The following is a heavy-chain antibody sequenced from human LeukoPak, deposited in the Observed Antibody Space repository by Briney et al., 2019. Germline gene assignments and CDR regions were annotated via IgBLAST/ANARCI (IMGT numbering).Heavy chain of an antibody. J-gene: IGHJ4*02. V-gene: IGHV1-18*01. D-gene: IGHD5-18*01. Sequence: SVKVSCKASGYTLTSYGISWVRQAPGQGLEWMGWISAYNGNTNYAQKFQGRVTVTTDTSTSTVYMKLRSLRSDDTAVDYCARDGGTAGYSSGSDYWGQGTLVTVSS. CDR1: GYTLTSYG. CDR2: ISAYNGNT. CDR3: ARDGGTAGYSSGSDY.